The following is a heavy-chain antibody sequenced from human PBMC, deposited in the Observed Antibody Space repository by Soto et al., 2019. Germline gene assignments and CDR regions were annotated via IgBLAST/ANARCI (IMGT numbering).Heavy chain of an antibody. CDR2: IYYSGST. Sequence: QVQLQESGPGLVKPSQTLSLTCTVSGGSISSDGYYWSWLRQHPGKGLEWIGYIYYSGSTYYNPSLKSRVTIAVDTSKNQFSLKLSSGTAADTAVYYCATSMGLGVITPFDYWGQGTLVTVSS. CDR1: GGSISSDGYY. V-gene: IGHV4-31*03. CDR3: ATSMGLGVITPFDY. D-gene: IGHD3-10*01. J-gene: IGHJ4*02.